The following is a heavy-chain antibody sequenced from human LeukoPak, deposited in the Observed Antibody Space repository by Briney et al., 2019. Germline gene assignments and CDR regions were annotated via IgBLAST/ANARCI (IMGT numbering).Heavy chain of an antibody. D-gene: IGHD6-19*01. Sequence: PSETLSLTCTVSGGSISTYYWSWIRQPPGKGLEWTGYISYSGSTNYNPSLKSRVTISVDTSKNRFSLKLSSVTAADTAVYYCARDSSGLNWFDPWGQGTLVTVSS. V-gene: IGHV4-59*01. CDR1: GGSISTYY. J-gene: IGHJ5*02. CDR2: ISYSGST. CDR3: ARDSSGLNWFDP.